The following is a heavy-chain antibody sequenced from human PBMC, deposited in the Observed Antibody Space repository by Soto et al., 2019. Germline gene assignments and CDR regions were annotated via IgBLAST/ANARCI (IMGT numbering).Heavy chain of an antibody. Sequence: SETLSLTCAVYGGSFSGYYWSWIRQPPGKGLEWIGEINHSGSTNYNPSLKSRVTISVDTSKNQFSLKLSSVTAADTAVYYCAGGSSGWIKNWFDPWGQGTLVTVSS. D-gene: IGHD6-19*01. CDR1: GGSFSGYY. CDR2: INHSGST. CDR3: AGGSSGWIKNWFDP. V-gene: IGHV4-34*01. J-gene: IGHJ5*02.